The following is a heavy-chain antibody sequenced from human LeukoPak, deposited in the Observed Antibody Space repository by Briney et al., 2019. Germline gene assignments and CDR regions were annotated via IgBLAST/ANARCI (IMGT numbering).Heavy chain of an antibody. D-gene: IGHD1-26*01. CDR2: ISYDGSNK. J-gene: IGHJ4*02. Sequence: PGRSLRLSCAASGFTFSSYGMHWVRQAPGKGLEWVAVISYDGSNKYYADSVKGRFTISRDNSKNTLYLQMNSLRTEDTAVYYCARDSGPGPGGSYYARFDYWGQGILVTVSS. V-gene: IGHV3-30*03. CDR3: ARDSGPGPGGSYYARFDY. CDR1: GFTFSSYG.